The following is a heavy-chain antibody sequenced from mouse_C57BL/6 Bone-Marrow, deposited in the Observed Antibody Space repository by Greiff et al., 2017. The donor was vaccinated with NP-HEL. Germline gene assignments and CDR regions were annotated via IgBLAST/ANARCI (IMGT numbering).Heavy chain of an antibody. CDR1: GYTFTDYY. J-gene: IGHJ1*03. CDR2: INPNNGGT. V-gene: IGHV1-26*01. D-gene: IGHD1-1*01. Sequence: VQLQQSGPELVKPGASVKISCKASGYTFTDYYMNWVKQSHGKSLEWIGDINPNNGGTSYNQKFKGKATLTVDKSSSTAYMELRSLTSEDSAVYYCARGPYYYGSSHWYFDVWGTGTTVTVSS. CDR3: ARGPYYYGSSHWYFDV.